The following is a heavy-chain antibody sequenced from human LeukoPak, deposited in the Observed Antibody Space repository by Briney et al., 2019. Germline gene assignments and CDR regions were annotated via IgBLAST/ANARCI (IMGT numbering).Heavy chain of an antibody. CDR3: ARVQVGATTYYYYYMDV. Sequence: SETLSPTCTVSGGSISSYYWSWIRQPPGKGLEWIGYIYYSGSTNYNPSLKSRVTISVDTSKNQFSLKLSSVTAADTAVYYCARVQVGATTYYYYYMDVWGKGTTVTVSS. J-gene: IGHJ6*03. CDR1: GGSISSYY. D-gene: IGHD1-26*01. V-gene: IGHV4-59*01. CDR2: IYYSGST.